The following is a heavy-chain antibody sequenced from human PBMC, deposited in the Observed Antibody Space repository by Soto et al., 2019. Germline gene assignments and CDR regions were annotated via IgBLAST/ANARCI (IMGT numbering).Heavy chain of an antibody. V-gene: IGHV4-59*01. J-gene: IGHJ6*02. CDR1: GGSISSYY. Sequence: SETLSLTCTVSGGSISSYYWSWIRQPPGKGLEWIGYIYYSGSTNYNPSLKSRVTISVDTSKNQFSLKLSSVTAADTAVYYCARTXGYSSGWYRYYYYGMDVWGQGTTVTVSS. CDR2: IYYSGST. D-gene: IGHD6-19*01. CDR3: ARTXGYSSGWYRYYYYGMDV.